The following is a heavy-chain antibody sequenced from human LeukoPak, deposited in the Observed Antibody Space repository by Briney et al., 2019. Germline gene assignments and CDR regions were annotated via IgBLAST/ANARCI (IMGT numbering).Heavy chain of an antibody. CDR2: IYYSGST. Sequence: SETLSLTCTVSGGSISSSSYYWGWIRQPPGKGLEWIVSIYYSGSTYYNPSLKSRVTISVDTSKNQFSLKLSSVTAADTAVYYCASTYYYDRTWAFDIWGQGTMVTVSS. CDR3: ASTYYYDRTWAFDI. CDR1: GGSISSSSYY. V-gene: IGHV4-39*01. J-gene: IGHJ3*02. D-gene: IGHD3-22*01.